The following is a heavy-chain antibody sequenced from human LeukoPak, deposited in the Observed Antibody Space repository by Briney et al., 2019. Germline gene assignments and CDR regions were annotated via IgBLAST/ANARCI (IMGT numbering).Heavy chain of an antibody. J-gene: IGHJ5*02. D-gene: IGHD3-16*02. V-gene: IGHV3-21*01. CDR3: AREGTYHYDYVWGSYRYSDWFDP. Sequence: PGGSLRLSCAASGFTFSSYSMNWVRQAPGKGLEWVSSISSSSSYIYYADSVKGRFTISRDNAKNSLYLQMNSLRAEDTAVYYCAREGTYHYDYVWGSYRYSDWFDPWGQGTLVTVSS. CDR1: GFTFSSYS. CDR2: ISSSSSYI.